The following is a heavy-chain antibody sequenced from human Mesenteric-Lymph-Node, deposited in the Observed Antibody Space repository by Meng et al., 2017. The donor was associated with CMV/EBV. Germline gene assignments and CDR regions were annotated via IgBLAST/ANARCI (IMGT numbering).Heavy chain of an antibody. V-gene: IGHV3-30*02. CDR3: ARETTDVDSGMDV. CDR1: GFTLNNYG. D-gene: IGHD4-17*01. CDR2: MRYDGSVE. J-gene: IGHJ6*02. Sequence: GESLKISCVTSGFTLNNYGMRWVRQAPGKGLEWVAFMRYDGSVEYYADSVKGRFIMSREYSRNIVFLHMNTLRPEDTAVYYCARETTDVDSGMDVWGQGTTVTVSS.